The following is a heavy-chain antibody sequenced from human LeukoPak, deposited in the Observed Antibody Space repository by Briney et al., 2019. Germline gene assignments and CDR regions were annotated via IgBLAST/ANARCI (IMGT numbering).Heavy chain of an antibody. CDR2: ISGSGGTT. V-gene: IGHV3-23*01. Sequence: PGGSLRLSCAASGFTFSSYAMSWVRQSPGKGLEWVSGISGSGGTTRCADSVKGRFTISRDNSKNTLYLQMNSLRAEDTAVYYCAKDPNSGSYPECFHHWGQGTLVTVSS. CDR1: GFTFSSYA. CDR3: AKDPNSGSYPECFHH. J-gene: IGHJ1*01. D-gene: IGHD1-26*01.